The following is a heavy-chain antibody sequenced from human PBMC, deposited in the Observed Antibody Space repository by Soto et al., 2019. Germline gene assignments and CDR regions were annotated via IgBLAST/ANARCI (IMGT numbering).Heavy chain of an antibody. CDR2: ISSSSSTI. Sequence: GGSLRLSCAASGFTFSSYSMNWVRQAPGKGLEWVSYISSSSSTIYYADSVKGRFTISRDNAKNSLYLQMNSLRAEDTAVYYCARPRFLEWEDAFDIWGQGTMVTVSS. CDR3: ARPRFLEWEDAFDI. J-gene: IGHJ3*02. D-gene: IGHD3-3*01. V-gene: IGHV3-48*01. CDR1: GFTFSSYS.